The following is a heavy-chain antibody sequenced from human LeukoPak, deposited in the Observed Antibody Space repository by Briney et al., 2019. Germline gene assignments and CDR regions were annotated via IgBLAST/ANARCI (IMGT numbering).Heavy chain of an antibody. J-gene: IGHJ5*02. CDR1: GFTFSTYN. CDR2: ISSGSSYI. D-gene: IGHD3-22*01. Sequence: GGSLRLSCAASGFTFSTYNMNWVRQAPGKGLEWVSSISSGSSYIYYADSVKGRFTISRDNAKNSLYLQMNSLRAEDTAVYYCAKNYYDSSGYSPNNWFDPWGQGTLVTVSS. V-gene: IGHV3-21*01. CDR3: AKNYYDSSGYSPNNWFDP.